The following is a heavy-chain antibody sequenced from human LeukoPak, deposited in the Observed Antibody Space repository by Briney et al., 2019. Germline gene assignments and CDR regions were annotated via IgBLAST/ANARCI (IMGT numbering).Heavy chain of an antibody. CDR3: ARDKHGSGSYYKSPRWFDP. J-gene: IGHJ5*02. CDR2: ISAYNGNT. D-gene: IGHD3-10*01. V-gene: IGHV1-18*04. Sequence: ASVKVSCKASGYTFTSYGISWVRQAPGQGLEWMGWISAYNGNTNYAQKLQGRVTMTTDTSTSTAYMELRSLRSDDTAVYYCARDKHGSGSYYKSPRWFDPWGQGTLVTASS. CDR1: GYTFTSYG.